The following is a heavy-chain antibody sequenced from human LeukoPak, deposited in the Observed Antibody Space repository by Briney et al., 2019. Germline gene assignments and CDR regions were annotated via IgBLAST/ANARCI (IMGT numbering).Heavy chain of an antibody. CDR3: AKWLRGSGVFDY. J-gene: IGHJ4*02. CDR2: ISGSGGST. V-gene: IGHV3-23*01. CDR1: GFTFSSYA. Sequence: PGGSLRLSCAASGFTFSSYAMSWVRQAPGKGPEWVSAISGSGGSTYYADSVKGRFTISRDNSKNTLYLQMNSLRAEDTAVYYCAKWLRGSGVFDYWGQGTLVTVSS. D-gene: IGHD3-10*01.